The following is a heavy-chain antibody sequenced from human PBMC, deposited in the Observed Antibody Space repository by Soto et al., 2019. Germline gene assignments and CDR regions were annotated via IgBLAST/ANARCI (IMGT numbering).Heavy chain of an antibody. CDR2: IVPIFGA. V-gene: IGHV1-69*12. CDR3: ARGGSDYEGSGYSEGHV. CDR1: GGTFSNYG. J-gene: IGHJ6*04. Sequence: QVQLVQSGAEVKKPGSSVKVSCKSSGGTFSNYGFSWVRQAPGQGLECMGVIVPIFGAEHPQKFQGRVTITADESTNTVCMELRGLRSEDTAVYYCARGGSDYEGSGYSEGHVWGKWATVTVSS. D-gene: IGHD3-22*01.